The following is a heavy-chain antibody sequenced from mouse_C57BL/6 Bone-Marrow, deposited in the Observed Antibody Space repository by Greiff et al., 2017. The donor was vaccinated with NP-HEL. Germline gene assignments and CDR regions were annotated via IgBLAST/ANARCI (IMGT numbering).Heavy chain of an antibody. V-gene: IGHV14-4*01. CDR2: IDPENGDT. J-gene: IGHJ4*01. CDR1: GFNIKDDY. D-gene: IGHD1-1*01. CDR3: TTGGSSPYAMDY. Sequence: EVQLQQSGAELVRPGASVKLSCTVSGFNIKDDYMHWVKQRPEQGLEWIGWIDPENGDTEYASKFQGKATITAVTSSNTAYLQLSSLTSEDTAVYYCTTGGSSPYAMDYWGQGTSVTVSS.